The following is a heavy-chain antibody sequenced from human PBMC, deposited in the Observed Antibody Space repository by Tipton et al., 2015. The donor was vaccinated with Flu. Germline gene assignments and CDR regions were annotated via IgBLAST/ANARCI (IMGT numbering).Heavy chain of an antibody. D-gene: IGHD5-24*01. CDR3: ARDVDGYNGHDY. J-gene: IGHJ4*02. CDR1: GYSISSGYY. CDR2: IYHSGST. Sequence: TLSLTCTVSGYSISSGYYWGWIRQPPGKGLEWIGYIYHSGSTYYNPSLKSRVTISVDTSNNQFSLKLRSVTAADTAVYYCARDVDGYNGHDYWGQGALVTVSS. V-gene: IGHV4-38-2*02.